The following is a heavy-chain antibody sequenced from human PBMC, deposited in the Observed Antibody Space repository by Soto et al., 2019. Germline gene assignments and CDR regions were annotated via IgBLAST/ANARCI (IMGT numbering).Heavy chain of an antibody. CDR2: IYSGGST. D-gene: IGHD6-13*01. CDR3: ARDSYSSSLTLYYYFDY. J-gene: IGHJ4*02. V-gene: IGHV3-66*01. Sequence: GGSLRLSCAASGFTVSSNYMSWVRQAPGKGLEWVSVIYSGGSTYYADSVKGRFTISSDNSKNTLYLQMNSLRAEDTAVYYCARDSYSSSLTLYYYFDYWGQGTLVTVSS. CDR1: GFTVSSNY.